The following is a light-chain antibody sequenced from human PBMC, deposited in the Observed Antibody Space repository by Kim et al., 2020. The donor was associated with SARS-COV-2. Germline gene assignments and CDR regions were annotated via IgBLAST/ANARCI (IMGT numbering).Light chain of an antibody. Sequence: EIAMTQSPATLSVSPGQGATLSCRASQSISSNLAWFQQKPGQSPRLLIYGASTRATSVPARFSGSGVGTDFTLTISSLRSEDFAIYYCQQYNDWPRTFGQGTKLEI. CDR2: GAS. CDR3: QQYNDWPRT. CDR1: QSISSN. V-gene: IGKV3-15*01. J-gene: IGKJ2*01.